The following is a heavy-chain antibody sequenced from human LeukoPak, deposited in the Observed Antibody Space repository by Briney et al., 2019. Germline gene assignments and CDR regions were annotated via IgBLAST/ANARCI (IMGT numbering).Heavy chain of an antibody. CDR3: AREGYYDSSGYYYGYFDY. V-gene: IGHV1-18*01. Sequence: GASVKVSCKASGYTFTSYGISWVRQAPGQGLEWVGWISAYNGNTNYAQKLQGRVTMTTDTSTSTAYMELRSLRSDDTAVYYCAREGYYDSSGYYYGYFDYWGQGTLVTVSS. CDR1: GYTFTSYG. D-gene: IGHD3-22*01. CDR2: ISAYNGNT. J-gene: IGHJ4*02.